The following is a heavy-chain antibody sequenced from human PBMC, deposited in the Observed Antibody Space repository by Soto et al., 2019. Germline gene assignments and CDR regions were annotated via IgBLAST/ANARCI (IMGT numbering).Heavy chain of an antibody. Sequence: PSETLSLTCTVSGDSIRSYDWTWIRQPPGKGLELIGYIYYSASTMPHLTLQSQVTISVDMTKNKFTLKLGSVIAADAAVYYCARAYCGLHNGLDVWGQGTAVTVSS. V-gene: IGHV4-59*01. CDR3: ARAYCGLHNGLDV. CDR1: GDSIRSYD. J-gene: IGHJ6*02. D-gene: IGHD2-21*01. CDR2: IYYSAST.